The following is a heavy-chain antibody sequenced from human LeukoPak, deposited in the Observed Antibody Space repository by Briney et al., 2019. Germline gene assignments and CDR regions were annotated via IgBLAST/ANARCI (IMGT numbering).Heavy chain of an antibody. CDR3: ARIEVSGHGFDY. CDR2: MRSKAYGGAT. V-gene: IGHV3-49*04. D-gene: IGHD3-10*01. Sequence: PGRSLRLSCTTSGSTFGDYAVTWVRQAPGKGLEWVCFMRSKAYGGATEYAASVKGRFTISRDDSKSIAHLQMNSLRTEDTAMYYCARIEVSGHGFDYWGQGALVTVSP. J-gene: IGHJ4*02. CDR1: GSTFGDYA.